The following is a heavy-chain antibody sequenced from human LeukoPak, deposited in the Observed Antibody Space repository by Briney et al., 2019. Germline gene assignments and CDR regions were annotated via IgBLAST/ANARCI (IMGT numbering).Heavy chain of an antibody. CDR1: GGSISSTGYC. Sequence: SETLSLTCSVSGGSISSTGYCWSWIRQPAGKGLEWIGRIYSSGSTDYNPSLQSRVTISVDTSKNQFSLSLRSVTAADTAVYYCARGYTVTTNWGQGTLVTVSS. CDR3: ARGYTVTTN. J-gene: IGHJ4*02. V-gene: IGHV4-61*02. CDR2: IYSSGST. D-gene: IGHD4-17*01.